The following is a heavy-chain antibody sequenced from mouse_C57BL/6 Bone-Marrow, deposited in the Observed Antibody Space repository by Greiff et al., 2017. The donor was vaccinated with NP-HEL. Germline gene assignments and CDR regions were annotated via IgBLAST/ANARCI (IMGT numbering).Heavy chain of an antibody. CDR3: ARWLLLDY. J-gene: IGHJ2*01. CDR1: GFTFSSYA. D-gene: IGHD2-3*01. V-gene: IGHV5-4*01. Sequence: DVQLVESGGGLVKPGGSLKLSCAASGFTFSSYAMSWVRQTPEKRLEWVATISDGGSYTYYPDNVKGRFTISRDNAKNNLYLQMSHLKSEDTAMYYCARWLLLDYWGQGTTLTVSS. CDR2: ISDGGSYT.